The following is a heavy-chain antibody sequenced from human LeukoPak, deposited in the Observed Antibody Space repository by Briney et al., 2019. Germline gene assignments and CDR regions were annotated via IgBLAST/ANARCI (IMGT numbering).Heavy chain of an antibody. D-gene: IGHD3-3*01. CDR2: IYSGGST. Sequence: QPGGSLRLSCAASGFTFSSYAMSWVRQAPGKGLEWVSVIYSGGSTYYADSVKGRFTISRDNSKNTLYLQMNSLRAEDTAVYYCAKAAQRLLNYDFRSGYYLDHFDYWGQGTLATVSS. J-gene: IGHJ4*02. V-gene: IGHV3-23*03. CDR3: AKAAQRLLNYDFRSGYYLDHFDY. CDR1: GFTFSSYA.